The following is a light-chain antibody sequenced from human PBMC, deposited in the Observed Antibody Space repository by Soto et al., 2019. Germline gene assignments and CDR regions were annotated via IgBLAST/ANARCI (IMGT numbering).Light chain of an antibody. V-gene: IGKV3-11*01. J-gene: IGKJ1*01. CDR3: QQLTDWLPQWT. Sequence: GLKHSPGALSLNKRERATLSCRASQSISSYLAWYQQKPGQAPRLLIYDASSRATGIPARFSGSGSGTDFTLTISSLEPEDFAVYYCQQLTDWLPQWT. CDR1: QSISSY. CDR2: DAS.